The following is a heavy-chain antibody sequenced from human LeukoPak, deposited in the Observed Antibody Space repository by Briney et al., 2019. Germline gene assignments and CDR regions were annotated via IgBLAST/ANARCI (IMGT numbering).Heavy chain of an antibody. D-gene: IGHD3-9*01. CDR3: ARGSPERLRDILTGYYSY. CDR2: IWYDGSNK. CDR1: GFTFSSYG. Sequence: GRSLRLSCAASGFTFSSYGMHWVRQAPGKGLEWVAVIWYDGSNKYYADSVKGRFTISRDNSKNTLYLQMNSLRAEDTAVYYCARGSPERLRDILTGYYSYWGQGTLVTVSS. V-gene: IGHV3-33*01. J-gene: IGHJ4*02.